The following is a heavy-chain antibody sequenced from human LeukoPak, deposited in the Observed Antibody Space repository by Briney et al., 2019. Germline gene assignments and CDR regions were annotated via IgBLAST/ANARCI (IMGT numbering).Heavy chain of an antibody. Sequence: GGSLRLSCAASGFTFSSYWMSWVRQAPGKGLEWVANIKQDGSEKYYVDSVKGRFTISRDNAKNSLYLQMNSLRAGDTAVYYCASGYYDFWSGYSHSYYFDYWGQGTLVTVSS. CDR2: IKQDGSEK. CDR1: GFTFSSYW. D-gene: IGHD3-3*01. V-gene: IGHV3-7*01. CDR3: ASGYYDFWSGYSHSYYFDY. J-gene: IGHJ4*02.